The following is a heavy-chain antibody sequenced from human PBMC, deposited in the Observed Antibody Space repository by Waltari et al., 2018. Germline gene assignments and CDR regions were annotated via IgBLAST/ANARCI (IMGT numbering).Heavy chain of an antibody. V-gene: IGHV4-38-2*01. CDR1: GYSFSSGYY. CDR2: IYHSGST. CDR3: ARVPTAYDYGDYWYYYYYGMDV. Sequence: QVQLQESGPGLVKPSETLSLTCAVSGYSFSSGYYWGWIRKPPGKGLDWIGSIYHSGSTYSSPTGKSRGTRTVDTSKMQFALKLGSVTAATTAVYYCARVPTAYDYGDYWYYYYYGMDVWGQGTTVTVSS. D-gene: IGHD4-17*01. J-gene: IGHJ6*02.